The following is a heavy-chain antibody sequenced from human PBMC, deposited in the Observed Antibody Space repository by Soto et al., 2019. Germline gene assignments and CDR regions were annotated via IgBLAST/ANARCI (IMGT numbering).Heavy chain of an antibody. CDR1: GFTFSNYA. Sequence: EVQLLESGGGLVQPGGSLRLSCAASGFTFSNYAMSWVRQAPGQGLEWVSAISGTGGSTYYADSVKGRFTISRDNSKNTLYLQMNSLRAEDTAVYYCAKSSGNRIAAVNYYYYMDVWGKGTTVTVSS. V-gene: IGHV3-23*01. J-gene: IGHJ6*03. CDR3: AKSSGNRIAAVNYYYYMDV. D-gene: IGHD6-13*01. CDR2: ISGTGGST.